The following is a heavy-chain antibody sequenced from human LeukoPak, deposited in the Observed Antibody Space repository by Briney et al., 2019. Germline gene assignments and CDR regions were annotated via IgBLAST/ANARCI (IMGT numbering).Heavy chain of an antibody. Sequence: SVKVSCKASGGTFSSYAISWVRQAPGQGLEWMGGIIPIFGTANYAQKFQGRVTITADESTSTAYMELSSLRSEDTAVYYCASDSANYYDSSGYHHPWISWGQGTLVTVSS. J-gene: IGHJ4*02. V-gene: IGHV1-69*13. CDR3: ASDSANYYDSSGYHHPWIS. D-gene: IGHD3-22*01. CDR2: IIPIFGTA. CDR1: GGTFSSYA.